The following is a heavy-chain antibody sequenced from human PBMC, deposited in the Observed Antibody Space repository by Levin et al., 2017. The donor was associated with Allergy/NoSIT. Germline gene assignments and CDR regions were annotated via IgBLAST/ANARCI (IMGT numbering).Heavy chain of an antibody. CDR2: ISCDGSNK. D-gene: IGHD3-10*01. J-gene: IGHJ5*02. V-gene: IGHV3-30-3*01. CDR1: GFTFSIYA. Sequence: GGSLRLSCAASGFTFSIYAMNWVRQAPGKGLEWVAFISCDGSNKYYPDSVKGRFTISRDNSKNTLYLQMNSLRPEDTAVYYCARGHYYGSGSDRSNWFDPWGQGTLVTVSS. CDR3: ARGHYYGSGSDRSNWFDP.